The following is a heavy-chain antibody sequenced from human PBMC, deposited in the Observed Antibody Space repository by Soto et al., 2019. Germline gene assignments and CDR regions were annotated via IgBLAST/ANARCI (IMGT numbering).Heavy chain of an antibody. D-gene: IGHD5-18*01. CDR2: IWYDGSNK. V-gene: IGHV3-33*01. CDR3: ARDRGYSYGRLDDY. CDR1: GFTFSSYG. J-gene: IGHJ4*02. Sequence: PGGSLRLSCAASGFTFSSYGMHWVRQAPGKGLEWVAVIWYDGSNKYYADSVKGRFTISRDNSKNTLYLQMNSLRAEDTAVYYWARDRGYSYGRLDDYWGQGTLVTVTS.